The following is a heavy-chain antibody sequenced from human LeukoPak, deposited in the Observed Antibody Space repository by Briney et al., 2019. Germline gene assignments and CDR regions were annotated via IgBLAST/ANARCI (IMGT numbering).Heavy chain of an antibody. CDR2: ISSSSSTI. CDR3: ARDGPWGEQWLGY. J-gene: IGHJ4*02. Sequence: QPGGSLRLSCAASGIIVSNNYMSWVRQAPGKGLEWVSYISSSSSTIYYADSVKGRFTISRDNAKNSLYLQMNSLRAEDTAVYYCARDGPWGEQWLGYWGQGTLVTVSS. D-gene: IGHD6-19*01. CDR1: GIIVSNNY. V-gene: IGHV3-48*04.